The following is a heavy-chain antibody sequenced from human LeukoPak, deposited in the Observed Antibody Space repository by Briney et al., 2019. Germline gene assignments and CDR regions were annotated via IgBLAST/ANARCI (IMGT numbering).Heavy chain of an antibody. CDR2: ISNDGSKK. J-gene: IGHJ3*01. CDR3: ARDLAYCGGECYSGDAFDV. V-gene: IGHV3-30*04. CDR1: GFTFSSYA. Sequence: GGSLRLSCAASGFTFSSYAIHWVRQAPGKGLEWVAVISNDGSKKQYADSVKGRFTISRDNSKNTLYLQMNSLRAEDTDVYYCARDLAYCGGECYSGDAFDVWGQGTMVTVSS. D-gene: IGHD2-21*01.